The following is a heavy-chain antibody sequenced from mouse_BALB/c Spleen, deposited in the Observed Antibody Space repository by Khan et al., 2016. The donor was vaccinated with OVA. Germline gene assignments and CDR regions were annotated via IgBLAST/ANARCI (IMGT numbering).Heavy chain of an antibody. Sequence: QVQLKESGAELAKPGASVKMSCKASGYTFTTYWMHWVKQRPGQGLEWIGYINPTSGYTDYNDKFKDRATLSVDKSSSTAYMQLNSLTSEDSAVYYCTRNIIDYWGQGTTLTVSS. D-gene: IGHD1-3*01. J-gene: IGHJ2*01. CDR1: GYTFTTYW. V-gene: IGHV1-7*01. CDR2: INPTSGYT. CDR3: TRNIIDY.